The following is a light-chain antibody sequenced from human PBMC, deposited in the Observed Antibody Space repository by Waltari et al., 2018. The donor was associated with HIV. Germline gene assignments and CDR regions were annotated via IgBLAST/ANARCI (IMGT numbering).Light chain of an antibody. CDR3: CSYAGCRTSWV. CDR2: EGS. CDR1: SSDVGRYKV. Sequence: QSALNQPAYESGSHGQSITISCTGTSSDVGRYKVVSWYQQHPGKATKLMIYEGSKRPSWLSNLFSGSKSCTTASLTIAGLQSEHGAGYYGCSYAGCRTSWVFGGGTKLPVL. J-gene: IGLJ3*02. V-gene: IGLV2-23*01.